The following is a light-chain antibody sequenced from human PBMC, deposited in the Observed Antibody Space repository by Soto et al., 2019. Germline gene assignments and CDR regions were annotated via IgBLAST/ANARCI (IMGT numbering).Light chain of an antibody. CDR1: QSISSY. CDR3: QQSYSTPYT. Sequence: DIQMTQSPSSLSASVGDRVTITCRASQSISSYLNWYQQKPGKAPKLLIYAASSLQSGVPSRFSGSGSGTDFTLNISSLQPEDFATYYYQQSYSTPYTFGQRTKLEIK. V-gene: IGKV1-39*01. J-gene: IGKJ2*01. CDR2: AAS.